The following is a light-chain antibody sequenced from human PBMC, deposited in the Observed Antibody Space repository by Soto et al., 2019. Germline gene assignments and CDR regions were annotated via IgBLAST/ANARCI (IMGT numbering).Light chain of an antibody. CDR2: GNS. V-gene: IGLV1-40*01. CDR1: SSNIGAGYD. J-gene: IGLJ2*01. CDR3: QSYDSSLSGNVV. Sequence: QLVLTQPPSVSGAPGQRVTISCTGSSSNIGAGYDVHWYQQLPGTAPKLLIYGNSNRPSGVSDRFSGSKSGTSASLAITGLQAEDEAYYYCQSYDSSLSGNVVFGGGTKLTVL.